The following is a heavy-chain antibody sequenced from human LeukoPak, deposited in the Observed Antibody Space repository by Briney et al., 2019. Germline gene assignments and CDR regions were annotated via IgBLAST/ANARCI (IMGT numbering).Heavy chain of an antibody. CDR1: GGSISSYY. CDR3: ARGIQDYFYGMDV. Sequence: LSLTCTVSGGSISSYYWSWIRQPPGKGLEWVSYISRTSSYTKHADSVKGRFTISRDNAKNSLYLQMNSLRAEDTAVYYCARGIQDYFYGMDVWGQGTTVTVSS. J-gene: IGHJ6*02. CDR2: ISRTSSYT. V-gene: IGHV3-11*05.